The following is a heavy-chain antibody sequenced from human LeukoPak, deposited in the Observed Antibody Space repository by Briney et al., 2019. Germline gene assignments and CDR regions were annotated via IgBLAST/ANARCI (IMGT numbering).Heavy chain of an antibody. Sequence: NSSETLSLTCTVSGGSISSFYWSWIRQPAGKALEWIGRIFTSGSTNYNPSLKSRVTMSIDTSKNQFSLKLSSVTAADTAVYYCARARYGSGSYHYMDVWGKGTTVTISS. V-gene: IGHV4-4*07. CDR2: IFTSGST. J-gene: IGHJ6*03. CDR1: GGSISSFY. D-gene: IGHD3-10*01. CDR3: ARARYGSGSYHYMDV.